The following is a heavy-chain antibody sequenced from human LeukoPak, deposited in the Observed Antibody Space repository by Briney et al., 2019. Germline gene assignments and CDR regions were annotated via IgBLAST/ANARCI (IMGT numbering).Heavy chain of an antibody. J-gene: IGHJ6*02. CDR3: AKGDSDAYYDFWSAQDDMDV. CDR1: GFTFSSYG. V-gene: IGHV3-30*18. CDR2: ISYDGSNK. Sequence: GGSLRLSCAASGFTFSSYGMHWVRQAPGKGLEWVAVISYDGSNKYYADSVKGRFTISRDNSKNTLYLQMNSLRAEDTAVYYCAKGDSDAYYDFWSAQDDMDVWGQGTTVTVSS. D-gene: IGHD3-3*01.